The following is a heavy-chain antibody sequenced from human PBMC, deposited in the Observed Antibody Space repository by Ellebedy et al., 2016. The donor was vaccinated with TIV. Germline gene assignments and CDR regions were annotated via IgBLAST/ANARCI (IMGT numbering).Heavy chain of an antibody. J-gene: IGHJ4*02. CDR1: GYTFTGYY. D-gene: IGHD3-10*01. CDR3: SRGSNSGSYRAD. Sequence: ASVKVSCXASGYTFTGYYMHWVRQAPGQGLEWMGWINPNSGGTNYAQKFQGRVTITADESTSTVYMELSSLRSEDTAVYYCSRGSNSGSYRADWGQGTLVIVSS. CDR2: INPNSGGT. V-gene: IGHV1-2*02.